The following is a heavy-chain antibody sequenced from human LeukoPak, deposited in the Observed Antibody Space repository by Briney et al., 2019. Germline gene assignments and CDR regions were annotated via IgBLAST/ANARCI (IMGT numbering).Heavy chain of an antibody. CDR1: GYTFTGYY. CDR3: ARAPYGSGRSFDY. V-gene: IGHV1-2*02. CDR2: INPNSGGT. J-gene: IGHJ4*02. Sequence: ASVKVSCKASGYTFTGYYMHWVRQAPGQGLEWMGWINPNSGGTNYAQKFQGRVTMTRDTSISTAYMELSRLRSDDTAVYYCARAPYGSGRSFDYWGQGTPVTVSS. D-gene: IGHD3-10*01.